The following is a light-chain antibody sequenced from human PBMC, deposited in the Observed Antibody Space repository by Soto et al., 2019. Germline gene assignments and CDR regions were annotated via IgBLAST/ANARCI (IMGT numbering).Light chain of an antibody. CDR1: QSISSW. CDR3: QQYNSYWT. CDR2: DAS. J-gene: IGKJ1*01. V-gene: IGKV1-5*01. Sequence: DSQITQCPSTVSASVGYSVTITCRASQSISSWLAWYQQKPGKAPKLLIYDASSLESGVPSRFSGRGSGTEFTLTISSLQPDDFATYYCQQYNSYWTFGQGTKVDIK.